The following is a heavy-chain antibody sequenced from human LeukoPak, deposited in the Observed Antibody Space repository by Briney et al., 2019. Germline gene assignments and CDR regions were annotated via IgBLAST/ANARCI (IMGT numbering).Heavy chain of an antibody. CDR1: GFTFSNYA. D-gene: IGHD1-20*01. V-gene: IGHV3-23*01. Sequence: GESLKISCAASGFTFSNYATSWVRQAPGKGLEWVAGISGGGGITDYADSMKGRFTISRDNSKNTLYLQVNSLRAEDTAVYYCAKNPGYNWNYGYSDYWGQGTLVTVSS. J-gene: IGHJ4*02. CDR3: AKNPGYNWNYGYSDY. CDR2: ISGGGGIT.